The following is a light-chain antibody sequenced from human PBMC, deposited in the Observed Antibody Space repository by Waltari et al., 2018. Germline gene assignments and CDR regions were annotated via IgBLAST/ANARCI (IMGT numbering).Light chain of an antibody. Sequence: EIVMTQSPATLSVSPGEPATLPCRASQSVSSNVAWYQKKPGQAPRLLIYDASTRATSIPAKFRGSGSGTEFTLTISSLQSEDFAVYYCQQYNRWPPITFGHGTRLEIK. CDR1: QSVSSN. CDR2: DAS. J-gene: IGKJ5*01. V-gene: IGKV3-15*01. CDR3: QQYNRWPPIT.